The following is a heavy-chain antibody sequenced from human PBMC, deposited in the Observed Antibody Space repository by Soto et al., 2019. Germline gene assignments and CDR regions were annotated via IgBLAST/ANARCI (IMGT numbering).Heavy chain of an antibody. J-gene: IGHJ4*02. CDR2: ISSSSSYI. D-gene: IGHD2-2*02. V-gene: IGHV3-21*01. CDR3: ARDLVPADIFGSRS. CDR1: GFTFSSYS. Sequence: GGSLILSCAASGFTFSSYSMNWVRQAPGKGLEWVSSISSSSSYIYYADSVKGRFTISRDNAKNSLYLQMNSLRAEDTAVYYCARDLVPADIFGSRSWGQGPLVTVSS.